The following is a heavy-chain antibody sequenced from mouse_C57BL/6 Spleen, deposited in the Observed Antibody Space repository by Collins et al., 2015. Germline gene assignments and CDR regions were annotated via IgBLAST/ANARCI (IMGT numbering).Heavy chain of an antibody. CDR3: ARSGSLDY. V-gene: IGHV1-72*01. Sequence: QVQLQQPGAELVKPGASVKLSCKASGYIFTRYWMHWVKQRPGRGLEWVGRIDPDSGDTKFNENFKTKATLAVDKPSSTAYMQLSSLTSEDSAVYYCARSGSLDYWGQGTTLTVSS. CDR2: IDPDSGDT. CDR1: GYIFTRYW. J-gene: IGHJ2*01. D-gene: IGHD3-1*01.